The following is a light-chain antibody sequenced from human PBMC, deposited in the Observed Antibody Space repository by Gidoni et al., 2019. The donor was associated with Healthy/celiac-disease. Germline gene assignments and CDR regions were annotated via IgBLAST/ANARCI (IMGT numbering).Light chain of an antibody. Sequence: DILMTQSPLSLPVTPGEPASIACRSSQSLLHSNGYNYLDWYLQKPGQSPQLLIYLGSNRDSGVPDRFSGSGSGTDFTLKISRVEAEDVGVYYCMQALQTPQVTFGPGTKVDIK. CDR1: QSLLHSNGYNY. J-gene: IGKJ3*01. CDR3: MQALQTPQVT. CDR2: LGS. V-gene: IGKV2-28*01.